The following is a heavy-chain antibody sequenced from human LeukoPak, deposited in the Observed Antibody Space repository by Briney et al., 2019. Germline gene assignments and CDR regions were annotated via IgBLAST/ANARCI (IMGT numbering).Heavy chain of an antibody. CDR2: IYHSGAT. CDR3: ARHRAEMATITDDAFDM. J-gene: IGHJ3*02. V-gene: IGHV4-38-2*02. Sequence: PSETLSLTCSVSGFSISSGYYWGWIRQPPGKGLEWIAAIYHSGATYYNPSLKSRVTMSVDTSENQFSLKLRSVTAADTAVYYCARHRAEMATITDDAFDMLGRGTMVTVSS. CDR1: GFSISSGYY. D-gene: IGHD5-24*01.